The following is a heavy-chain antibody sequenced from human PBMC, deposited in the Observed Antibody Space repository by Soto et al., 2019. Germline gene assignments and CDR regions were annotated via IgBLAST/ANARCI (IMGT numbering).Heavy chain of an antibody. Sequence: ENLSLTCTVSGGSISSSSYYWGWIRQPPGKGLEWIGSIYYSGSTYYNPSLKSRVTISVDTSKNQFSLKLSSVTAEDTAVYYCARHPAVAVTTNFDYWGQGTLVTVSS. J-gene: IGHJ4*02. CDR3: ARHPAVAVTTNFDY. D-gene: IGHD6-19*01. CDR2: IYYSGST. V-gene: IGHV4-39*01. CDR1: GGSISSSSYY.